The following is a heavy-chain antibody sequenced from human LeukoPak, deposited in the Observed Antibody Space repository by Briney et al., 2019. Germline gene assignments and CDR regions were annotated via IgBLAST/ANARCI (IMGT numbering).Heavy chain of an antibody. CDR1: GFTVHSNY. J-gene: IGHJ6*02. Sequence: GGSLRLSCAASGFTVHSNYMNWVRRAPGKGLEWVSVLYSGGSTYYTNSVKGRFTISRDNSKNTLYLQMNSLRAEDTAVYYCARSGSSLRSPLYYGMDVWGQGTTVTVSS. V-gene: IGHV3-53*01. D-gene: IGHD1-26*01. CDR3: ARSGSSLRSPLYYGMDV. CDR2: LYSGGST.